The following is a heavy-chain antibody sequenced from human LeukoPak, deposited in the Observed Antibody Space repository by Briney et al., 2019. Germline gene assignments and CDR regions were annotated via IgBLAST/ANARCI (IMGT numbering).Heavy chain of an antibody. CDR2: ISSSSSYI. V-gene: IGHV3-21*01. CDR3: AREQWLGLYGMDV. J-gene: IGHJ6*02. Sequence: GGSLRLSCAASGLTFSSYSMNWVRQAPGKGLEWVSSISSSSSYIYYADSVKGRFTISRDNAKNSLYLQMNSLRAEDTAVYYCAREQWLGLYGMDVWGQGTTVTVSS. D-gene: IGHD6-19*01. CDR1: GLTFSSYS.